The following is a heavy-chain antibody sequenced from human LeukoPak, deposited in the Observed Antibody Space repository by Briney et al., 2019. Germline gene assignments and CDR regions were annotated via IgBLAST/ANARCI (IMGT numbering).Heavy chain of an antibody. CDR3: ARDYYDSSGYYSHYYFDY. J-gene: IGHJ4*02. CDR1: GFTVNNNY. Sequence: GGSLRLSCAASGFTVNNNYMSWVRQAPGKGLEWVSIIYSVGSTYYADSVKGRFTISRDNSKNTLYLQMNSLRAEDTAVYYCARDYYDSSGYYSHYYFDYWGQGTLVTVSS. D-gene: IGHD3-22*01. V-gene: IGHV3-66*01. CDR2: IYSVGST.